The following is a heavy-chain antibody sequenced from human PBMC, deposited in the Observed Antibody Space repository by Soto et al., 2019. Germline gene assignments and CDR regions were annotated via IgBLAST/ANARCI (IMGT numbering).Heavy chain of an antibody. D-gene: IGHD6-13*01. V-gene: IGHV1-3*01. CDR1: GYTFTSYA. J-gene: IGHJ3*02. CDR3: AICSSWYTPGFFDI. CDR2: IKAGNGNT. Sequence: ASVKVSCKASGYTFTSYAMHWVRQAPGQRLERMGWIKAGNGNTKYSQKFKGRVTITRDTSASTAYMELSSLRSDDTAVYYCAICSSWYTPGFFDIWGKGTMVTVSS.